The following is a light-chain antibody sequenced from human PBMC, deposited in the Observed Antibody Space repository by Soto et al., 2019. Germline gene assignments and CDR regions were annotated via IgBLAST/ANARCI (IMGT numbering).Light chain of an antibody. V-gene: IGKV3-20*01. CDR3: QQYGSSPFMYT. CDR2: GAS. Sequence: EIVLTQSPGTLSLSPGERATLSCRASQSVSSSYLAWYQQKPGQAPRLLIYGASSRATGIPDRFSGSGSGTDFTLTISRLEPEDFAVYYCQQYGSSPFMYTFGQGTKADIK. CDR1: QSVSSSY. J-gene: IGKJ2*01.